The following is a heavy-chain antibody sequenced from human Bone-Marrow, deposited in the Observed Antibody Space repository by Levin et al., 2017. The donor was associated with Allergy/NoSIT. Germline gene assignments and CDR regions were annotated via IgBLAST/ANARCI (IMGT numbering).Heavy chain of an antibody. D-gene: IGHD3-10*01. CDR3: AKRRGSGSYFVPDWFDP. CDR1: GFTFSSYA. J-gene: IGHJ5*02. V-gene: IGHV3-23*01. CDR2: ISGSGGST. Sequence: LSLTCAASGFTFSSYAMSWVRQAPGKGLEWVSAISGSGGSTYYADSVKGRFTISRDNSKNTLYLQMNSLRAEDTAVYYCAKRRGSGSYFVPDWFDPWGQGTLVTVSS.